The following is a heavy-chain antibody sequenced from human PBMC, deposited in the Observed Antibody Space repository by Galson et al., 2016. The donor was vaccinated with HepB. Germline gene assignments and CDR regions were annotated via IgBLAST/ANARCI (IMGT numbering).Heavy chain of an antibody. D-gene: IGHD4-11*01. CDR1: GGSVSSGSFS. V-gene: IGHV4-61*01. CDR2: IYYSGRT. J-gene: IGHJ6*02. CDR3: ARKITVAGFAMDL. Sequence: SATLSLTCNVSGGSVSSGSFSCNWIRQFPGKGLEWIGYIYYSGRTNYNPPLKSRVTMSVDTSKNQFSLNLSSVTAADTAVYYCARKITVAGFAMDLWGQGTTVTVSS.